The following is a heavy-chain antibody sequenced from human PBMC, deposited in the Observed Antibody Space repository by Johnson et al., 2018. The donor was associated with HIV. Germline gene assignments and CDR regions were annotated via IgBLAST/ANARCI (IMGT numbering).Heavy chain of an antibody. CDR3: ARQYRNSGSRTGAFDI. V-gene: IGHV3-15*01. CDR2: IKSRTDGETT. Sequence: VQLVESGGGVVQPGGSLRLSCVASGFHFGNAWMNWVRQAPGKGLEWVGRIKSRTDGETTAYAAPGKGRLPISRDNSKNTLYLQMNSLRAEDTAVYYCARQYRNSGSRTGAFDIWGQGTMVTVSS. J-gene: IGHJ3*02. CDR1: GFHFGNAW. D-gene: IGHD1-26*01.